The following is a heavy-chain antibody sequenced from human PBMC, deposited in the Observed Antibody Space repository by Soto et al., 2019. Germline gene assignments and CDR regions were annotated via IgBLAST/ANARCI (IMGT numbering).Heavy chain of an antibody. CDR3: ARDAAVLPAVPAHNYYYGMDV. Sequence: GASVKVSCKASGYTFSSYGISWARQAPGQGLEWMAWISVYNGNTKYAQKAQGRVIMTTDTSTSTAYMELRSLRSDDTAMYYCARDAAVLPAVPAHNYYYGMDVWGQGTTVTVSS. CDR2: ISVYNGNT. CDR1: GYTFSSYG. J-gene: IGHJ6*02. D-gene: IGHD2-2*01. V-gene: IGHV1-18*01.